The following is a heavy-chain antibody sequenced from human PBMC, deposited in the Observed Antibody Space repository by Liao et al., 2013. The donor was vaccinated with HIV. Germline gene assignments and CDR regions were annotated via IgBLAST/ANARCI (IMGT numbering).Heavy chain of an antibody. J-gene: IGHJ6*03. Sequence: QVRLEEWGAGLLKPSQTLSLTCAVSGGSISSGGYSWSWIRQPPGKGLEWIGYIYHSGRTYYSPSLKSRVTISVDTSKNQFSLKLSSVTAADTAVYYCARGGRRDYYSRSDYYYYYMDVWGKGTTVTVSS. V-gene: IGHV4-30-2*01. CDR1: GGSISSGGYS. CDR2: IYHSGRT. CDR3: ARGGRRDYYSRSDYYYYYMDV. D-gene: IGHD4-17*01.